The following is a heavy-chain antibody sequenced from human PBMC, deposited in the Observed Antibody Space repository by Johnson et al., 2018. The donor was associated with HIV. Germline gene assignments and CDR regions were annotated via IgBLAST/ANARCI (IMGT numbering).Heavy chain of an antibody. CDR2: ISWNSGST. V-gene: IGHV3-9*01. D-gene: IGHD3-16*01. Sequence: VQLVESGGGLVQPGRTLRLSCAASGFTFNDYAMHWVREAPGKGLEWVSGISWNSGSTGYADSVKGRFTISRDNAKKSLYLQMNSLRAEDTAVYYCAREAVTLRGWGHVFDIWGQGTMVTVSS. CDR1: GFTFNDYA. CDR3: AREAVTLRGWGHVFDI. J-gene: IGHJ3*02.